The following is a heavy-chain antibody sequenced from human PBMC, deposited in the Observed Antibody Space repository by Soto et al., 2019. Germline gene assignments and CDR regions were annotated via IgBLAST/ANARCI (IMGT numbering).Heavy chain of an antibody. CDR1: GFTVSNNY. CDR2: IFSGGYT. CDR3: GTRPGGGGY. V-gene: IGHV3-53*01. J-gene: IGHJ4*02. D-gene: IGHD3-10*01. Sequence: EVQLVESGGGLIQPGGSLRLSCAVSGFTVSNNYMSWVRQAPGKGLEGVSVIFSGGYTAYGDSVKGRFTISRDNSKKPLYLQKKSPGAHDTALFFWGTRPGGGGYWGQGTLVTVSS.